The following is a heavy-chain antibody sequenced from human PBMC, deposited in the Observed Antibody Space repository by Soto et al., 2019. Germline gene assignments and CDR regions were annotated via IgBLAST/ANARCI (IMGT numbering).Heavy chain of an antibody. J-gene: IGHJ3*02. Sequence: QVQLVQSGAEVKKPGASVKVSCKTSGYTFTTYPMHWVRQAPGQRLEWMGWINAGNGNTKYSQKFQGRVTITRDTSASTADMELRSLRSEDTAVYYCARGLTMVRGLILDAFDMWGQGTMVTVSS. D-gene: IGHD3-10*01. V-gene: IGHV1-3*01. CDR2: INAGNGNT. CDR3: ARGLTMVRGLILDAFDM. CDR1: GYTFTTYP.